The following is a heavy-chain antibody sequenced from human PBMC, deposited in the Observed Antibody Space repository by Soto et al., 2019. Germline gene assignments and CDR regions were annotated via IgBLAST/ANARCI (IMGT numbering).Heavy chain of an antibody. D-gene: IGHD3-22*01. V-gene: IGHV3-23*01. J-gene: IGHJ4*02. CDR1: GFTFSSYA. CDR2: ISGSGGST. Sequence: GGSLRLSCAASGFTFSSYAMSWVRQAPGKGLEWVSAISGSGGSTYYADSVKSRLTITKDTSKNQVVLTMTNMDPVDTATYYCAHRQSYYYDSSGYYPYFDYWGQGTLVTVSS. CDR3: AHRQSYYYDSSGYYPYFDY.